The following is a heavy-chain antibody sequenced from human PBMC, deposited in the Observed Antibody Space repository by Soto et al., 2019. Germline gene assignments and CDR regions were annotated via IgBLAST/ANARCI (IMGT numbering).Heavy chain of an antibody. CDR2: IDNAGTDS. D-gene: IGHD3-10*01. V-gene: IGHV3-74*01. J-gene: IGHJ6*04. CDR1: GFTLSGRS. Sequence: EVQLVESGGGLVQPGGSLRLSCAASGFTLSGRSMHWVRQAPGKGLVWVSGIDNAGTDSTYADSVKGRFTSSRDNAKNMLYLQMNSHRVEDTAVYYCARGWFGPDVWGKGTTVTVSS. CDR3: ARGWFGPDV.